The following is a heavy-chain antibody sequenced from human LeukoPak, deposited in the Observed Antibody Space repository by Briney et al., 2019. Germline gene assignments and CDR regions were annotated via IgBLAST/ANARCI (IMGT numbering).Heavy chain of an antibody. CDR1: GFTLDDYG. J-gene: IGHJ4*02. V-gene: IGHV3-20*01. CDR2: INWNGGST. CDR3: ARDPGGFSSGYYFDN. D-gene: IGHD3-22*01. Sequence: GGSLRLSCAASGFTLDDYGMSWVRQAPGKGLEWVSGINWNGGSTGYADSVKGRFTISRDNAKNSLYLQMNSLRAEDTALYHCARDPGGFSSGYYFDNWGQGTLVTVSS.